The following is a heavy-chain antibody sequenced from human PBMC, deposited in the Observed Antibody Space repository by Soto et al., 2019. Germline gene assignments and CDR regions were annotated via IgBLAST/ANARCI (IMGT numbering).Heavy chain of an antibody. CDR1: GGTFSRHS. J-gene: IGHJ4*02. CDR2: IIPIFDAK. V-gene: IGHV1-69*01. D-gene: IGHD3-10*01. Sequence: QVQMVQSGAEVKKPGSSARVSCKVSGGTFSRHSISAVRQAPGQGLERMGGIIPIFDAKQYAQKFQGRPTITADESTTTFHIDLSGVRPEDTAISYCARDLTSVRGSWGQGTLVTVS. CDR3: ARDLTSVRGS.